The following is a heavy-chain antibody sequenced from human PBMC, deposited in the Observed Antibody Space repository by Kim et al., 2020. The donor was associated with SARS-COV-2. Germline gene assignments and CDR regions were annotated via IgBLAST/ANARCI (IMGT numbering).Heavy chain of an antibody. CDR2: IYHSGST. J-gene: IGHJ6*02. CDR1: GGSISSSNW. V-gene: IGHV4-4*02. D-gene: IGHD3-10*01. Sequence: SETLSLTCAVSGGSISSSNWWSWVRQPPGKGLEWIGEIYHSGSTNYNPSLKSRVTISVDKSKNQFSLKLSSVTAADTAVYYCARSQAAQLPDEPRPPYYGSGSPPPNYYYYGMDVWGQGTTVTVSS. CDR3: ARSQAAQLPDEPRPPYYGSGSPPPNYYYYGMDV.